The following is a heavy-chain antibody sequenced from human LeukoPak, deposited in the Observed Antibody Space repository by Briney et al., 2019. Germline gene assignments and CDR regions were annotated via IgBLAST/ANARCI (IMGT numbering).Heavy chain of an antibody. CDR2: ISGGST. CDR3: ARAYKDRSLAGKKEFFQH. J-gene: IGHJ1*01. Sequence: GGSLRLSCAASGFTFSSYAMSWVRQAPGKGLEWVSTISGGSTYYADSVKGRFTISRDNSKNTLYLQMNSLRAEDTALYYCARAYKDRSLAGKKEFFQHWGQGTLVTVSS. V-gene: IGHV3-23*01. CDR1: GFTFSSYA. D-gene: IGHD6-19*01.